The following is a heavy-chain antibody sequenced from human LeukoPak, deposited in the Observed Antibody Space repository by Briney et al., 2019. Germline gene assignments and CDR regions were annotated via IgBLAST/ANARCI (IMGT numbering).Heavy chain of an antibody. Sequence: ASVKVSCKASSYTFTNYGISWVRQAPGQGLEWMGWISAYNGYTKYAQKFQGRVTMTTDTSTSTAYMEPRSLRSADTAVYFCARDGHRRYHYDSSGREDAFDIWGQGTMVTVSS. V-gene: IGHV1-18*01. D-gene: IGHD3-22*01. CDR2: ISAYNGYT. CDR1: SYTFTNYG. CDR3: ARDGHRRYHYDSSGREDAFDI. J-gene: IGHJ3*02.